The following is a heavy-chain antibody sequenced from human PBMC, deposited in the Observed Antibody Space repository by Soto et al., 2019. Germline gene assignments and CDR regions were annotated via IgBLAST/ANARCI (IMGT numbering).Heavy chain of an antibody. J-gene: IGHJ6*02. V-gene: IGHV1-18*01. CDR1: GYTFTSYG. Sequence: QVQLVQSGAEVKKPGASVKVSCKASGYTFTSYGISWVRQAPGQVLEWMGWISAYNGNTNYAKKLQGRVTLTTDTSTSTAYMELRSLRSDDTAVSYCARDRGIVGATTGNAPYYYYGMDVWGQGTTVTVSS. CDR3: ARDRGIVGATTGNAPYYYYGMDV. CDR2: ISAYNGNT. D-gene: IGHD1-26*01.